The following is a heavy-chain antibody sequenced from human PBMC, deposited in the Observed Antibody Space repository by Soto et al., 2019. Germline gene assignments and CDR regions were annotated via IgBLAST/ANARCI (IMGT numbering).Heavy chain of an antibody. D-gene: IGHD6-25*01. CDR3: VSEVSGAFHI. J-gene: IGHJ3*02. V-gene: IGHV3-15*01. CDR2: SKSKTAGGTT. CDR1: GFTFSNAW. Sequence: AGGSLRLSCAASGFTFSNAWMNWVRQTPGKGLEWVGLSKSKTAGGTTDYTAPVKGRFTISRDDSENTLYLQMNSLKVEDTALYYCVSEVSGAFHIWGQGTMVTVSS.